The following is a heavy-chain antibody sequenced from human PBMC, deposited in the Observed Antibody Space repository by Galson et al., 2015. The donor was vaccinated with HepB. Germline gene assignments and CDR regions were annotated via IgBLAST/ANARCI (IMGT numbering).Heavy chain of an antibody. CDR2: ISYDGSNK. CDR3: AKELAAFDI. J-gene: IGHJ3*02. V-gene: IGHV3-30*18. D-gene: IGHD6-13*01. CDR1: GFTFRSYG. Sequence: SLRLSCAASGFTFRSYGMHWVRQAPGKGLEWVAVISYDGSNKYYADSVKGRFTISIDNSKNTLYLQMNSLRAEDTAVYYCAKELAAFDIWGQGTMVTVSS.